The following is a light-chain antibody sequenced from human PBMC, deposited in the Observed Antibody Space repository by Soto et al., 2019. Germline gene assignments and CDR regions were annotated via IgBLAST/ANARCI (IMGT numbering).Light chain of an antibody. J-gene: IGKJ3*01. V-gene: IGKV3-20*01. CDR2: AAS. Sequence: EIVLTLSPGTLSLSPGERATLSCRASQSISSNYLAWYQHKPGQGPRLLIYAASSRATGIPDRFSGSGSGTDFTLTISRLEPEDFALYYCQKYGSAFTFGPGTKVDIK. CDR3: QKYGSAFT. CDR1: QSISSNY.